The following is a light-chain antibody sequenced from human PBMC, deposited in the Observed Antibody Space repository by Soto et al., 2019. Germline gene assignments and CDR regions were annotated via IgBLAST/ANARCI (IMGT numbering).Light chain of an antibody. V-gene: IGKV3-20*01. Sequence: EVVLTQSPGTLSLSRGERATLSCRASERIYSAYLGWYQQKPGQAPRLLIYGTSSRATGIPDRFSGSGSGTHFTLTISRLEPGDFAVYYCQHFGGTTFTFGQGTRLEIK. CDR1: ERIYSAY. CDR2: GTS. J-gene: IGKJ5*01. CDR3: QHFGGTTFT.